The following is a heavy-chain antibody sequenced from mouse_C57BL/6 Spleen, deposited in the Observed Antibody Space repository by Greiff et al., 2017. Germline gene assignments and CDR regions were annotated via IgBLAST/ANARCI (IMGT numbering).Heavy chain of an antibody. Sequence: EVQLVESGGGLVKPGGSLKLSCAASGFTFSDYGMHWVRQAPEKGLEWVAYISSGSSTIYYADTVKGRFTISRDNAKNTLFLQMTSLRSEDTAMYYCARVGKGYYCDYWGKGTTLTVSS. J-gene: IGHJ2*01. CDR1: GFTFSDYG. CDR3: ARVGKGYYCDY. D-gene: IGHD4-1*01. CDR2: ISSGSSTI. V-gene: IGHV5-17*01.